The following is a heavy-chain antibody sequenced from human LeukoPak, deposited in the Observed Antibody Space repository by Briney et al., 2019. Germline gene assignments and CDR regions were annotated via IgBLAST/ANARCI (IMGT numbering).Heavy chain of an antibody. D-gene: IGHD2-2*01. J-gene: IGHJ4*02. CDR3: ARSCSSTSCSLDY. V-gene: IGHV1-2*02. Sequence: GASVKVSCKASGYTFTGYYMHWVRQAPGQGLEWMGWINPNSGGTNYAQKFQGRVTMTRDTSISTAYMELSRLRSDGTAVYYCARSCSSTSCSLDYWGQGTLVTVSS. CDR2: INPNSGGT. CDR1: GYTFTGYY.